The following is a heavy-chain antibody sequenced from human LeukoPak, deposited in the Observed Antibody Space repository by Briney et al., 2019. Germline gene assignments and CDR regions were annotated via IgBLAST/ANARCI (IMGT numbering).Heavy chain of an antibody. Sequence: GGSLGLSCTASGFTFGDYAMSWFRQAPGKGLEWVGFIRSKAYGGTTEYAASVKGRFTISRDNSKNTPYLQMNSLRVEDTAVYYCAKDIVAGEGDYFDYWGQGTLVTVSS. V-gene: IGHV3-49*03. CDR1: GFTFGDYA. D-gene: IGHD5-12*01. J-gene: IGHJ4*02. CDR3: AKDIVAGEGDYFDY. CDR2: IRSKAYGGTT.